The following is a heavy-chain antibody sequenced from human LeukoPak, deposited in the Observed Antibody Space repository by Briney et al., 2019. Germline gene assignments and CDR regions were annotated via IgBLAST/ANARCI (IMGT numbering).Heavy chain of an antibody. D-gene: IGHD3-16*02. CDR2: IIGSGDTT. J-gene: IGHJ4*02. CDR3: TKEVSYDYVWGSYRPY. V-gene: IGHV3-23*01. Sequence: GGSLRLSCAVSGFPFSSYAMSWVRQAPGKGLEWVSAIIGSGDTTYYADSVKGRLTISRDNSKDTVYLQMNSLKVEDTAIYFCTKEVSYDYVWGSYRPYWGQGTLVTVSS. CDR1: GFPFSSYA.